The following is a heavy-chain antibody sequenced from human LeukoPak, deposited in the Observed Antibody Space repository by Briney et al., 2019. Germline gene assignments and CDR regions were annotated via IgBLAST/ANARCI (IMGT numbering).Heavy chain of an antibody. V-gene: IGHV4-34*01. J-gene: IGHJ3*02. D-gene: IGHD6-19*01. CDR1: GGSFSDCY. CDR2: INHRGST. Sequence: PSETLSLTCAVYGGSFSDCYWTWIRQPPGKGLEWIGEINHRGSTHYNPSLKSRVTISVDTSKKQFSLKLSSVTAADTAVYYCATYSTGFDIWGQGTVVTVSS. CDR3: ATYSTGFDI.